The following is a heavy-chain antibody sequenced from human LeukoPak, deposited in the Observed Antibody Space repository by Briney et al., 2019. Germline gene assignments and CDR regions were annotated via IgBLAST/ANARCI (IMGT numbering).Heavy chain of an antibody. V-gene: IGHV1-46*01. CDR1: GYTFTNYY. Sequence: ASVKVSRKASGYTFTNYYIHWVRQAPGQGLEWMGIINPSGSSTSYAQKFQGRVTMTRDASTSTVYMELSSLRSKDTAVYYCAGGTTNTKGAFDMWGQGTMVTVSS. CDR3: AGGTTNTKGAFDM. CDR2: INPSGSST. D-gene: IGHD2-8*01. J-gene: IGHJ3*02.